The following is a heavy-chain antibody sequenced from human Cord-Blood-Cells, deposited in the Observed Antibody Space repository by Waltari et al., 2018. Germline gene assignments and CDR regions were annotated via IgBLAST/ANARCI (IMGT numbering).Heavy chain of an antibody. V-gene: IGHV4-38-2*01. CDR3: ARVYSGYESYWYFDL. CDR1: GYSIISGYH. CDR2: IHHSGST. Sequence: QVQLQESGPGLVKPSEPLSLTCAVPGYSIISGYHWGWIPPPPGKGLEWIGSIHHSGSTYYSPSLKSRVTISVDTSKNQFSLKLSSVTAADTAVYYCARVYSGYESYWYFDLWGRGTLVTVSS. D-gene: IGHD5-12*01. J-gene: IGHJ2*01.